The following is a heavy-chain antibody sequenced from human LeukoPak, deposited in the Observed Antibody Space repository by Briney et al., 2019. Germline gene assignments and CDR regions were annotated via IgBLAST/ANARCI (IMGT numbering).Heavy chain of an antibody. V-gene: IGHV3-23*01. CDR1: GFTFSSYA. J-gene: IGHJ4*02. CDR2: ISGSGGST. Sequence: PGGSLRLSCAASGFTFSSYAMSWVRQAPGKGLEWVSAISGSGGSTYYADSVKGRLTISRDNSKNTLYLQMNSLRAEDTAVYYCAKGSDGDPGWAVDYWGQGTLVTVSS. CDR3: AKGSDGDPGWAVDY. D-gene: IGHD4-17*01.